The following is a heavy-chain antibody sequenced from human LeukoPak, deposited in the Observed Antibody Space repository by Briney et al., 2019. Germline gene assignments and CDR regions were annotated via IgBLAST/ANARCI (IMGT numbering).Heavy chain of an antibody. CDR2: IYYSGST. J-gene: IGHJ4*02. D-gene: IGHD2-15*01. Sequence: SETLSLTCTVSGGSISSYYWSWIRQPPGKGLEWIGYIYYSGSTNYNPSLKSRVTISVDTSKNQFSLKLSSVTAADTAVYYCARHGTNVVPYFDYWGQGTLVTVSS. CDR1: GGSISSYY. CDR3: ARHGTNVVPYFDY. V-gene: IGHV4-59*08.